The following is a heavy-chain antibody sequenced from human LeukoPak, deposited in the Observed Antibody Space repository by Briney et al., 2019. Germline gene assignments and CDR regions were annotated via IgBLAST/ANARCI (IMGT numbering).Heavy chain of an antibody. CDR1: GDSFGSVTDY. V-gene: IGHV4-39*07. CDR2: GDYSGGT. J-gene: IGHJ4*02. CDR3: AGERGEEYSSGWYKRNYFDN. D-gene: IGHD6-19*01. Sequence: KTSETLSLTCTVSGDSFGSVTDYWAWIRQPPGKGLEWIASGDYSGGTYYNPSLGSRVAISADMSKNQFSLKLTSVTGADTAVYYCAGERGEEYSSGWYKRNYFDNWGQGIRVTVSS.